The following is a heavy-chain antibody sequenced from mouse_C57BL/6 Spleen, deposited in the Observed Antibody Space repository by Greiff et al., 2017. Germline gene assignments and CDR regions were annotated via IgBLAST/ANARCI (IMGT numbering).Heavy chain of an antibody. CDR3: ARYYYGSSLYAMDY. D-gene: IGHD1-1*01. CDR1: GYTFTSYW. V-gene: IGHV1-69*01. J-gene: IGHJ4*01. CDR2: IDPSDSYT. Sequence: QVQLQQPGAELVMPGASVKLSCKASGYTFTSYWMHWVQQRPGQGLEWIGEIDPSDSYTNYNQKFKGKSTLTVDKSSSTAYMQLSSLTSEDSAVYYCARYYYGSSLYAMDYWGQGTSVTVSS.